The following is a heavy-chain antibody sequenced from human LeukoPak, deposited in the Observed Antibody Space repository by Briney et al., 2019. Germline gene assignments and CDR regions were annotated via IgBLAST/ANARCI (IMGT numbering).Heavy chain of an antibody. CDR2: ISAHNGNT. D-gene: IGHD2-21*02. Sequence: ASVKVSCKASGYSFTNYGITWVRQAPGQGLEWMGWISAHNGNTNYAQKLRGRVTLTTDTSTGTAYMELRSLRSDDTAVYYCARKLLAYNWFDPWGQGTLVTVSS. CDR1: GYSFTNYG. V-gene: IGHV1-18*01. CDR3: ARKLLAYNWFDP. J-gene: IGHJ5*02.